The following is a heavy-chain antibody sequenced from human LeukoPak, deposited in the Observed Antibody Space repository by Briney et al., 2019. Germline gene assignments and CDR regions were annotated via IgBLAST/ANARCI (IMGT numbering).Heavy chain of an antibody. V-gene: IGHV1-8*01. CDR3: ARGYSPTIRTTGNDY. CDR2: MNPDSGNT. Sequence: ASVKVSCRASGYTFTSHDINWVRLATGQGLEWMGWMNPDSGNTGFAQKFQGRVTMGRDTSINTAYMELHSLTSEDTAVYYCARGYSPTIRTTGNDYWGQGTLVTVSS. CDR1: GYTFTSHD. D-gene: IGHD1-1*01. J-gene: IGHJ4*02.